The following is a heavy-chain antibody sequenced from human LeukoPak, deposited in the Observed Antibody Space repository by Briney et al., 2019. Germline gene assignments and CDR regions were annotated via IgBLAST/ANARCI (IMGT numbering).Heavy chain of an antibody. D-gene: IGHD3-22*01. J-gene: IGHJ3*02. V-gene: IGHV7-4-1*02. CDR1: GYTFTNYD. CDR3: ARVVGYHYYDSSGYYFPEDAFDI. Sequence: GASVKVSCKASGYTFTNYDINWVRQAPGQGLEWMGWINTNTGNPTYAQGFTGRFVFSLDTSVSTAYLQISSLKAEDTAVYYCARVVGYHYYDSSGYYFPEDAFDIWGQGTMVTVSS. CDR2: INTNTGNP.